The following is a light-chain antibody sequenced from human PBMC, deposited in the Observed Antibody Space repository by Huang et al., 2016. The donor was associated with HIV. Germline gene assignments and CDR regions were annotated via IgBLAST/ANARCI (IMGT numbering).Light chain of an antibody. CDR2: DAS. CDR1: QSVSSN. CDR3: QQRSTWLFT. Sequence: EIVLTQSPATLSLSPGERATLSCRASQSVSSNLAWYQQKPGQAPRLLIYDASNRATGIPARCSGSGSGTDFTLTISSLEPEDFAVYYCQQRSTWLFTFGPGTKVDIK. V-gene: IGKV3-11*01. J-gene: IGKJ3*01.